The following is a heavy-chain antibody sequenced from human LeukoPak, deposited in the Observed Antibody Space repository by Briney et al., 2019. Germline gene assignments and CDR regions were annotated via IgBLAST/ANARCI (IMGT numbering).Heavy chain of an antibody. CDR2: ISSSSTI. CDR1: GFTFSSYE. CDR3: ARDLRDYEDY. Sequence: PGGSLRLSCAASGFTFSSYEMNWVRQAPGKGLEWVSYISSSSTIYYADSVKGRFTISRDNAKNSLYLQMNSLRAEDTAVYYCARDLRDYEDYWGQGTLVTVSS. V-gene: IGHV3-48*03. J-gene: IGHJ4*02. D-gene: IGHD3-22*01.